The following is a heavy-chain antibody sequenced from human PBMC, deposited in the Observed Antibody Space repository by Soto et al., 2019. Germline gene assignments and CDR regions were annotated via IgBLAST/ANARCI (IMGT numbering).Heavy chain of an antibody. CDR3: ARRAVVAATPLYYYYYGMDV. J-gene: IGHJ6*02. CDR2: IIPIFGTA. V-gene: IGHV1-69*01. CDR1: GGTFSSYA. D-gene: IGHD2-15*01. Sequence: QVQLVQSGAEVKKPGSSVKVSCKASGGTFSSYAISWVRQAPGQGLEWMGGIIPIFGTANYAQKFQGRVTITADESTSTAYMELSSLRSEDTAVYYCARRAVVAATPLYYYYYGMDVWGQGTTVTVSS.